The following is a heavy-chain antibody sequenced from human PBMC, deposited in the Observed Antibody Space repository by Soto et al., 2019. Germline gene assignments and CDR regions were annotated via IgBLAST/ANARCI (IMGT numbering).Heavy chain of an antibody. CDR2: INMDGSST. V-gene: IGHV3-74*01. CDR3: ARGPRGLYHHYY. J-gene: IGHJ4*02. D-gene: IGHD2-2*01. CDR1: GVTFSGDW. Sequence: EVQLVESGGGLVQPGGSLRLSCAASGVTFSGDWMHWVRQAAGKGLVWVARINMDGSSTNYADSVKGRFTISRDNAKNTLYLQMNSLRVDDTAVYYCARGPRGLYHHYYWGQVALVTVSS.